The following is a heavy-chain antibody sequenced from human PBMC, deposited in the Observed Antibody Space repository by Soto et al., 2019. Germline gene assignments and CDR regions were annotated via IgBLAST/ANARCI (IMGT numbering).Heavy chain of an antibody. J-gene: IGHJ5*02. CDR3: ARVYGRGFLRPTNWFDP. V-gene: IGHV4-34*01. Sequence: SETLSLTCAVYGGSFSGYYWSWIRQPPGKGLEWIGEINHSGSTNYNPSLKSRVAISVDTSKNQFSLKLSSVTAADTAVYYCARVYGRGFLRPTNWFDPWGQGTLVTVSS. CDR2: INHSGST. CDR1: GGSFSGYY. D-gene: IGHD3-3*01.